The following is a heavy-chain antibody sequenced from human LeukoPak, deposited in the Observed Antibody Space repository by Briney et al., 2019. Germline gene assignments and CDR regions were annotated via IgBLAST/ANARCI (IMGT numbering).Heavy chain of an antibody. CDR1: GGTFSSYA. CDR2: IIPIFGTA. D-gene: IGHD3-3*01. Sequence: SVKVSCKASGGTFSSYAISWARQAPEQGLEWMGGIIPIFGTANYAQKFQGRVTITADESTSTAYMELSSLRSEDTAVYYCARATMRGFLDRFDPWGQGTLVTVSS. CDR3: ARATMRGFLDRFDP. J-gene: IGHJ5*02. V-gene: IGHV1-69*13.